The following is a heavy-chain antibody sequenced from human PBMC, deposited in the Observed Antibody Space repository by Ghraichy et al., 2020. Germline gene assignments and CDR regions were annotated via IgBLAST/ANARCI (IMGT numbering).Heavy chain of an antibody. V-gene: IGHV1-18*01. D-gene: IGHD2-2*01. CDR2: ISAYDGST. CDR1: GNTYTPYD. J-gene: IGHJ4*02. CDR3: AGAGDSTIRHFDL. Sequence: ASVKVSCKASGNTYTPYDIIWVRQAPGQGLEWMGWISAYDGSTNYAQKFQGRVTMTTDTSTTTAYIELRSLTSDDTAIYYCAGAGDSTIRHFDLWGQGTLVTVSS.